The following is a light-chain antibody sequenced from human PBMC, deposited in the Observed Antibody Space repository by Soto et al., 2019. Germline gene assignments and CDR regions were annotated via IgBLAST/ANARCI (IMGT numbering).Light chain of an antibody. V-gene: IGKV3-20*01. Sequence: EVVLTQSPGTVSLSPGERATLSCRASQSVTSNYLAWYQQKPGQAPRLLIYAASSRATGNPDRFSGSGSGPEFPLSISRLEPEDFEVYYCHQYGSAITWTFGQGTKVEIK. CDR3: HQYGSAITWT. CDR1: QSVTSNY. CDR2: AAS. J-gene: IGKJ1*01.